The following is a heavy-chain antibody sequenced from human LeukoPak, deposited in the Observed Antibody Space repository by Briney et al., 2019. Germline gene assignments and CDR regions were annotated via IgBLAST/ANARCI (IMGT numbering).Heavy chain of an antibody. CDR2: IGGTTGNT. CDR3: AKLGYYGASRPFDC. D-gene: IGHD3-10*01. J-gene: IGHJ4*02. V-gene: IGHV3-23*01. Sequence: GGSLRLSCATSGFTFSSHSVSWVRQAPGKGLEWVSTIGGTTGNTYYADSVKGRFAISRDTSRNMLYLQMSNLRADDTAVYYCAKLGYYGASRPFDCWGQGALVTASS. CDR1: GFTFSSHS.